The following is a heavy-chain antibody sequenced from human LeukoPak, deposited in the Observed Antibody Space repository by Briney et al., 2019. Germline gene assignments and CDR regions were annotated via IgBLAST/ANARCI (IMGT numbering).Heavy chain of an antibody. CDR3: ASNEWSGYYFDY. V-gene: IGHV4-34*01. Sequence: PSETLSLTCAVYGGSFSGYYWSWIRQPPGKGLEWIGSMYYSGSTYYNPSLKSRVTISVDTSKNQFSLKLSSVTAADTALYYCASNEWSGYYFDYWGQGTLVTVSS. D-gene: IGHD3-3*01. CDR1: GGSFSGYY. J-gene: IGHJ4*02. CDR2: MYYSGST.